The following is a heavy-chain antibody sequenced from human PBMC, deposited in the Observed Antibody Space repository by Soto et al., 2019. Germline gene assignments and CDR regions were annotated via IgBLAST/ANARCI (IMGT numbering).Heavy chain of an antibody. CDR1: GGSFSGYY. CDR3: ARKQGDFWSGYINWFDP. Sequence: SETLSLTCAVYGGSFSGYYWSWIRQPPGKGLEWIGEINHSGSTNYNPSLKSRVTISVDTSKNQFSLKLSSVTAADTAVYYCARKQGDFWSGYINWFDPWGQGTLVTVSS. V-gene: IGHV4-34*01. CDR2: INHSGST. J-gene: IGHJ5*02. D-gene: IGHD3-3*01.